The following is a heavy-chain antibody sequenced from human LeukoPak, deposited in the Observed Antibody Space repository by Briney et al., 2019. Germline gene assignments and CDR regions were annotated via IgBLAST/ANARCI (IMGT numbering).Heavy chain of an antibody. CDR1: GYIFTSYY. J-gene: IGHJ2*01. D-gene: IGHD3-22*01. CDR2: INPSGGST. Sequence: GASVKVSCKASGYIFTSYYMHWVRQAPGQGLEWMGIINPSGGSTSYAQKFQGRVTMTSDRSTSTAYMELRSLRSDDTAVYYCATISPLTMIVGRYFDLWGSGTLVTVSS. V-gene: IGHV1-46*01. CDR3: ATISPLTMIVGRYFDL.